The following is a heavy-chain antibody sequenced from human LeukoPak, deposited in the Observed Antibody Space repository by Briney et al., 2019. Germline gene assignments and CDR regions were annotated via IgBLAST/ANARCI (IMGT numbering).Heavy chain of an antibody. J-gene: IGHJ3*02. CDR3: AKPGMAYAFDI. Sequence: GGSLRLSCAASGFTFSSYGMHWVRQAPGKGLEWVAFIRYDGSHKYSVDSVKGRFTISRDNSKNTLYLQMNSLRAEDTAVYYCAKPGMAYAFDIWGQGTMVTVSS. V-gene: IGHV3-30*02. CDR1: GFTFSSYG. D-gene: IGHD6-13*01. CDR2: IRYDGSHK.